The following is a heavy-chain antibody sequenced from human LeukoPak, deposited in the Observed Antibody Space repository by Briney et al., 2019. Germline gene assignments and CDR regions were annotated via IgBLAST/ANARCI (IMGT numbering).Heavy chain of an antibody. J-gene: IGHJ6*04. CDR1: GYTSTSYY. CDR2: INPSGGST. D-gene: IGHD3-10*01. V-gene: IGHV1-46*01. CDR3: AREGGVVRGVWRYGMDV. Sequence: ASVKVSCKASGYTSTSYYMHWVRQAPGQGLEWMGIINPSGGSTSYAQKFQGRVTMTRDTSTSTVCMELSSLRSEDTAVYYCAREGGVVRGVWRYGMDVWGKGTTVTVSS.